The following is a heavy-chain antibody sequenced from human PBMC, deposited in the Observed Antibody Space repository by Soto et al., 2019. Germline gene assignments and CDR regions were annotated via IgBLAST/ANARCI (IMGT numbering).Heavy chain of an antibody. Sequence: QVQLQESGPGLVKPSETLSLTCTVSGGSISSYYWSWIRQPPGKGLEWIGYTYYSGSTNYNPSLKSRVTISVDTSETQFSLKLSSVTAADTAVYYCARGGKYDYVWGSYRSHDAFEIWGQGTMVIVSS. J-gene: IGHJ3*02. D-gene: IGHD3-16*02. V-gene: IGHV4-59*01. CDR2: TYYSGST. CDR3: ARGGKYDYVWGSYRSHDAFEI. CDR1: GGSISSYY.